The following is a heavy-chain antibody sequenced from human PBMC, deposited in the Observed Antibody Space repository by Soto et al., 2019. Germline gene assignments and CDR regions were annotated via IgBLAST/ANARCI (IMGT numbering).Heavy chain of an antibody. CDR3: AKDPRNGYYYYGMDV. CDR2: ISYDGSNK. V-gene: IGHV3-30*18. Sequence: GGSLRLSCAASGFTFSSYGMHWVRQAPGKGLEWVAVISYDGSNKYYADSVKGRFTISRDNSKNTLYLQMNSLRAEDTAVYYCAKDPRNGYYYYGMDVWGQGTTVTVSS. CDR1: GFTFSSYG. J-gene: IGHJ6*02. D-gene: IGHD2-8*01.